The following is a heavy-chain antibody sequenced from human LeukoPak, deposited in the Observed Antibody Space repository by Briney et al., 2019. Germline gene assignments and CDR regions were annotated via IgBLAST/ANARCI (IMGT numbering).Heavy chain of an antibody. CDR1: GYRFTNYW. D-gene: IGHD3-10*01. CDR2: IYPGDSDT. V-gene: IGHV5-51*01. CDR3: ARHANYYGSGRWFDP. J-gene: IGHJ5*02. Sequence: GESLKISCKGSGYRFTNYWIGWVRQMTGKGLEWMGIIYPGDSDTRYSPSFQGQVTISADISISTAYLQWSSLKASDTAMYYCARHANYYGSGRWFDPWGQGTLVTVSS.